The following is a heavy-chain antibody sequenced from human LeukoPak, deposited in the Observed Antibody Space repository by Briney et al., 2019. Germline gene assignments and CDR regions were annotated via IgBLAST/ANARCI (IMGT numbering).Heavy chain of an antibody. CDR1: GGSISSSTYY. J-gene: IGHJ3*02. CDR2: ISYRGST. Sequence: KPSETLSLTCTVSGGSISSSTYYWGWIRQPPGKGQEWIGSISYRGSTYYNPSLKSRVTISVDTSKNQFSLKLTSVTAADTAVYYCASQQWLVHLGAFDIWGQGTMVTVSS. D-gene: IGHD6-19*01. V-gene: IGHV4-39*07. CDR3: ASQQWLVHLGAFDI.